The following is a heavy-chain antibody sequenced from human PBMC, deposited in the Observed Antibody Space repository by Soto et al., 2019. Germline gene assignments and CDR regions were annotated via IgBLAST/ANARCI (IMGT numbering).Heavy chain of an antibody. J-gene: IGHJ4*02. V-gene: IGHV3-33*05. D-gene: IGHD3-16*01. CDR3: ARWGTRGGWDV. CDR2: TSYDGSNN. CDR1: GFTFRSYV. Sequence: QVQLVESGGGVVQPGTSLRLSCVGSGFTFRSYVIHWVRQAPGKGLEWVALTSYDGSNNFYGDSVKGRFTISRDNSRNTVELQMDSRRLEDTALYYCARWGTRGGWDVWGQGTLVSVSS.